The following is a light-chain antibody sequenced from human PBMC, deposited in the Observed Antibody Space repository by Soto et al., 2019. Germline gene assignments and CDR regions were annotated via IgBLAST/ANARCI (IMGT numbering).Light chain of an antibody. CDR1: QSISSTY. CDR2: GAS. V-gene: IGKV3-20*01. CDR3: QQYGSSSFA. Sequence: EIVLTQSPGTLSLSPGERATLSCRARQSISSTYLAWYQKKPGQAPRLLLYGASSRATGIPDRFSGSGSGRHFPLTISRLEPEDAAVYYCQQYGSSSFAFGPGTKVQIK. J-gene: IGKJ3*01.